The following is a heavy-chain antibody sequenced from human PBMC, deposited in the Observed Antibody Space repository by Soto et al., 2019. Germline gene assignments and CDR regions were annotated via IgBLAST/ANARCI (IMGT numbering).Heavy chain of an antibody. CDR2: ISAYNGET. CDR3: ARDSGSYMYVSD. D-gene: IGHD1-26*01. J-gene: IGHJ4*02. Sequence: QVQLVQSGAEVKKPGASVKVSCKASGYTFTSSGFSWVRPAPGQGLEWMAWISAYNGETHSAQKFQGRVTMTTDTSMSTSYMELRSLRSDDTAVYYFARDSGSYMYVSDWGQGTLVTVSS. CDR1: GYTFTSSG. V-gene: IGHV1-18*01.